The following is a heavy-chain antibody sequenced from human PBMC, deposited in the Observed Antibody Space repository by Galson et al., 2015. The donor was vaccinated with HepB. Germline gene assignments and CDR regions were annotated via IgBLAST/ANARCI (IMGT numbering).Heavy chain of an antibody. CDR1: GFTFSSYW. J-gene: IGHJ4*02. Sequence: SLRLSCAASGFTFSSYWMSWVRQAPGKGLEWVANIKQDGSEKYYVDSVKGRFTISRDNAKNSLYLQMNSLRAGDTAVYYCAREAEYCSSTSCYVVDYWGQGTLVTVSS. D-gene: IGHD2-2*01. CDR2: IKQDGSEK. CDR3: AREAEYCSSTSCYVVDY. V-gene: IGHV3-7*03.